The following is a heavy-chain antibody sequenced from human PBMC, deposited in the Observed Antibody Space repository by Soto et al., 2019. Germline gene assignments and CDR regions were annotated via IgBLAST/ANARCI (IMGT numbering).Heavy chain of an antibody. V-gene: IGHV5-51*01. J-gene: IGHJ6*01. D-gene: IGHD5-18*01. CDR1: GYSFTSYW. CDR2: IYPGDSDT. CDR3: ARDVDTAMVRYHYWYGIDV. Sequence: PGESLKISCKGSGYSFTSYWIGWVRQMPGKGLEWMGIIYPGDSDTRYSPSFQGQVTISADKSISTAYLQWSSLKASDTAMYYCARDVDTAMVRYHYWYGIDVWGQGTTVPVSS.